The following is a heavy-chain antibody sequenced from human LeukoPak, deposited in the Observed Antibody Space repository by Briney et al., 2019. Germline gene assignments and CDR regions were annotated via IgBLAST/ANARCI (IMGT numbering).Heavy chain of an antibody. CDR1: GFTFSLYW. CDR2: IKQDGSER. CDR3: ARISGTYYSGLDY. D-gene: IGHD1-26*01. Sequence: PGGSLRLSCAASGFTFSLYWMSWVRQAPGKGLEWVANIKQDGSERYYVDSVKGRFTISRDNAKNSLYLQMNSLRAEDTAVYYCARISGTYYSGLDYWGQGTLVTVSS. J-gene: IGHJ4*02. V-gene: IGHV3-7*01.